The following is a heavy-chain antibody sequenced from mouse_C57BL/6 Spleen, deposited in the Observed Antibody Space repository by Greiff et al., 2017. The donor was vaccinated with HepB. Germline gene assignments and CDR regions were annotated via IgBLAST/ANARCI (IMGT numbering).Heavy chain of an antibody. CDR2: INPYNGGT. D-gene: IGHD2-4*01. CDR1: GYTFTDYY. Sequence: VQLQQSGPVLVKPGASVKMSCKASGYTFTDYYMNWVKQSHGKSLEWIGVINPYNGGTSYNQKFKGKATLTVDKSSSTAYMELNSLTSEDSAVYDCARWGYDSSYAMDYWGQGTSVTVSS. CDR3: ARWGYDSSYAMDY. V-gene: IGHV1-19*01. J-gene: IGHJ4*01.